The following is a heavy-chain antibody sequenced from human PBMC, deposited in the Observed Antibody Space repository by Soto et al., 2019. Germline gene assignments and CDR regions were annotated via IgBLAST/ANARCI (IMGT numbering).Heavy chain of an antibody. D-gene: IGHD3-3*01. Sequence: PGGSLRLSCAASGFTFSSYSMNWVRQAPGKGLEWVSSISSSSSYIYYADSVKGRFTISRDNAKNSLYLQMNSLRAEDTAVYYCARDLLKGFLEWDYYGMDVWGQGTTVTVSS. CDR3: ARDLLKGFLEWDYYGMDV. CDR1: GFTFSSYS. V-gene: IGHV3-21*01. CDR2: ISSSSSYI. J-gene: IGHJ6*02.